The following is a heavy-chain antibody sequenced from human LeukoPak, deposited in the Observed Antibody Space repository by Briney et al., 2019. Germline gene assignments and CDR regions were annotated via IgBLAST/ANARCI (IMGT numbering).Heavy chain of an antibody. Sequence: PGGSLRLSCAASGFTFSSYGMHWVRQAPGKGLEWVAFIRRDASNTYYADSVKGRFTISRDNSKNTVSLQMNSLRGDDTAVSYCAKDDAWGRYKDWGQGTLVTVSS. CDR1: GFTFSSYG. J-gene: IGHJ1*01. CDR3: AKDDAWGRYKD. CDR2: IRRDASNT. D-gene: IGHD3-16*01. V-gene: IGHV3-30*02.